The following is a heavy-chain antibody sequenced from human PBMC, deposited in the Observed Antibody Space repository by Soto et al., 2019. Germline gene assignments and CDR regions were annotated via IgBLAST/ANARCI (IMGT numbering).Heavy chain of an antibody. J-gene: IGHJ6*02. D-gene: IGHD1-26*01. V-gene: IGHV3-23*01. Sequence: GGSLRLSCAASGFTFSSYAMIWVRQAPGKGLEWVSAISVSGGSTYYADSVKGRFTISRDNSKNTLYLQMNSLRAEDTAVYYCAKPGGLSGSYWAVATLSDYYYYGMDVWGQGTTVTVSS. CDR2: ISVSGGST. CDR1: GFTFSSYA. CDR3: AKPGGLSGSYWAVATLSDYYYYGMDV.